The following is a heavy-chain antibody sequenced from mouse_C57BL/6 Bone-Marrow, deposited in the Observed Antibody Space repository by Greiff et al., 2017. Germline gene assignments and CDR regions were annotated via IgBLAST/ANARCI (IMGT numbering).Heavy chain of an antibody. J-gene: IGHJ2*01. D-gene: IGHD1-1*01. Sequence: EVQLVESGGGLVKPGGSLKLSCAASGFTFSDYGMHWVRQAPEKGLEWVAYISSGSSTIYYADTVKGRFTISRDNAKTTLFLQMTSLRSEDTAMYYCARENYYGSSYKRKSYYFDYWGQGTTLTVSS. CDR2: ISSGSSTI. CDR3: ARENYYGSSYKRKSYYFDY. CDR1: GFTFSDYG. V-gene: IGHV5-17*01.